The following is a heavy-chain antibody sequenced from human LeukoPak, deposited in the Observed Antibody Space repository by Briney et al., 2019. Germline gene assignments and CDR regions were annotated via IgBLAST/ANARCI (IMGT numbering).Heavy chain of an antibody. D-gene: IGHD3-16*01. CDR1: GFFFSIYT. CDR3: VKDFGRVRGTPDS. V-gene: IGHV3-64D*06. CDR2: ISGSGNGFSK. J-gene: IGHJ4*02. Sequence: PGGSLRLSCSASGFFFSIYTMYRVRQAPGKGPEYVSTISGSGNGFSKYYADSVKGRFIISRDDSKSILYLQMNGLRSEDTAMYYCVKDFGRVRGTPDSWGQGTLVTVSS.